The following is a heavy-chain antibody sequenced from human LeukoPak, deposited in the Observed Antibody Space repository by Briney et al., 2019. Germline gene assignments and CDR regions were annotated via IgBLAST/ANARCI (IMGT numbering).Heavy chain of an antibody. J-gene: IGHJ4*02. D-gene: IGHD6-13*01. CDR3: ARVSGYCGTWYVDY. Sequence: PGGSLRLSCVASGFTFKSYGMHWVRQAPGKGLEWVAIIWYDGSNKYYADFVKGRFTTSRDNSKNTLYLQMNSLRADDTAVYYCARVSGYCGTWYVDYWGQGTLVTVSS. V-gene: IGHV3-33*01. CDR2: IWYDGSNK. CDR1: GFTFKSYG.